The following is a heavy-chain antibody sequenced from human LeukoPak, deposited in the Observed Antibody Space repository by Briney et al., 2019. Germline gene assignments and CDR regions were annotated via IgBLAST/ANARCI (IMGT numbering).Heavy chain of an antibody. CDR2: ISHSGST. J-gene: IGHJ5*02. Sequence: SETLSLTCTVSGHSISDDFFWGWIRQPPGKSLEWIGNISHSGSTYNNPSLNSRVTMSLDTSKNQFSLKLSSVTAADTAVYYCVRSTGYSNSWPIRGRWFDPWGQGTLVTVSS. V-gene: IGHV4-38-2*02. D-gene: IGHD6-13*01. CDR3: VRSTGYSNSWPIRGRWFDP. CDR1: GHSISDDFF.